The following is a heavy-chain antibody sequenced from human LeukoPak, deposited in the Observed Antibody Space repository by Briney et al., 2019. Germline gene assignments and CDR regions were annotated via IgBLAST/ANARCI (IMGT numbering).Heavy chain of an antibody. CDR3: ARHGEYDYYYMDV. CDR1: GGSISSYY. CDR2: IYYNGST. D-gene: IGHD6-6*01. V-gene: IGHV4-59*08. Sequence: SETLSLTCTVSGGSISSYYWSWIRQPPGKGLEWIGYIYYNGSTNYTPSLKRGVTISVDTSKNQFSLKRSSVAAADTAVYYCARHGEYDYYYMDVWGNGTTVTVSS. J-gene: IGHJ6*03.